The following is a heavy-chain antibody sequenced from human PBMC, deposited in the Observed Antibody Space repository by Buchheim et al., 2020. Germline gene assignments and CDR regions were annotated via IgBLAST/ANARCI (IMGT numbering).Heavy chain of an antibody. D-gene: IGHD5-24*01. CDR2: TNTDGTYT. V-gene: IGHV3-74*01. Sequence: EVQLVESGGGLVQPGGSLRLSCAASGFSFSSCWMHWVRQTPGKGLLWVSRTNTDGTYTSYADSVKGRFTISRDNARNMVYLEMNSLRAEDTAAYYCVSPGIRDGYDFDYWGQGT. CDR3: VSPGIRDGYDFDY. CDR1: GFSFSSCW. J-gene: IGHJ4*02.